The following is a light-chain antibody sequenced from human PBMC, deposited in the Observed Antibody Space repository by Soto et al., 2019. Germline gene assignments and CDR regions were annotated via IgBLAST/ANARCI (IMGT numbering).Light chain of an antibody. Sequence: QAVVTQPPSASGTPGQRVTISCSGSSSNIGSHTVNWYQQLPGTAPKLLIYSNDLRPSGVPDRFSGSKSGTSASLAISGLQSEDEADYYCAAWDDSLNGYVFGTGTKVTVL. CDR1: SSNIGSHT. CDR3: AAWDDSLNGYV. CDR2: SND. J-gene: IGLJ1*01. V-gene: IGLV1-44*01.